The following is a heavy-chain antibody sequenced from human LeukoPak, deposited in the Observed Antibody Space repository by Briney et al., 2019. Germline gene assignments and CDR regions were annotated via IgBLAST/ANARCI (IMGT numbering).Heavy chain of an antibody. D-gene: IGHD2-15*01. CDR1: GFTVSSNY. Sequence: GGSLRLSCAASGFTVSSNYMSWVRQAPGKGLEWVPVIYSGGSTYYADSVKGRFTISRDNSKNTLYLQINSLRAEDTAVYYCAKDECSGGSCYSWWFDPWGQGTLVIVSS. V-gene: IGHV3-66*01. CDR2: IYSGGST. CDR3: AKDECSGGSCYSWWFDP. J-gene: IGHJ5*02.